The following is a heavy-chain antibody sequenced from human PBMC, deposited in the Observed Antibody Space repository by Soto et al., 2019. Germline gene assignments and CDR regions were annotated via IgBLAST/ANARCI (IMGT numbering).Heavy chain of an antibody. Sequence: EVQLVESGGGLVKPGGSLRLSCEASGFTFRSYSMNWVRQAPGKGLEWVSSISTTSSYIYYGDSVKGRFTISRDNAKNSLFLQMNSLRAEDTAIYYCAREGDDCGDYKRAFDIWGQGTTVTVSS. J-gene: IGHJ3*02. CDR2: ISTTSSYI. CDR3: AREGDDCGDYKRAFDI. D-gene: IGHD4-17*01. V-gene: IGHV3-21*01. CDR1: GFTFRSYS.